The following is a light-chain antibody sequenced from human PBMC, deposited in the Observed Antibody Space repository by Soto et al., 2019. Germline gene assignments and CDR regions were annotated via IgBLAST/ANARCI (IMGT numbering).Light chain of an antibody. J-gene: IGKJ3*01. V-gene: IGKV1-39*01. CDR2: GAS. CDR3: QQSYTAPYT. Sequence: DIQMNQSPSSLYASVGEAVSLTCRASRSISNYLNWYQQKPGRAPKLLISGASSLQRGVPSRFSGSGSGTTLTLTITSLQPDDFAIYFCQQSYTAPYTFGPGTKVDTK. CDR1: RSISNY.